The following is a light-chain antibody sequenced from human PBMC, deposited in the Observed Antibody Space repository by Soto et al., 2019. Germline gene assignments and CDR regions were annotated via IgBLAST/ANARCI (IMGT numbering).Light chain of an antibody. CDR3: QQYNNGPPAT. CDR1: QSGNRN. Sequence: EIVLTQSPATLSVSPGEGATLSCRASQSGNRNLAWYQQRPGQPPIVLMYGASVRASGAPGRSRGSGSGNEFSLTINSLPAEDFAVYYCQQYNNGPPATFGGGTKVEIK. CDR2: GAS. V-gene: IGKV3-15*01. J-gene: IGKJ4*01.